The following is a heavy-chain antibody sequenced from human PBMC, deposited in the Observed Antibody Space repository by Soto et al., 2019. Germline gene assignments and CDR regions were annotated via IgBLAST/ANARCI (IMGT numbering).Heavy chain of an antibody. V-gene: IGHV3-64*01. D-gene: IGHD6-19*01. Sequence: EVQLVESGGGLVQPGGSLRLSCAASGFTFSTYAMHWVRQAPGKGLEYVSAISSNGGSTYYANSVKGRFTISRDNSKNTPYLQMGSLRAEEMAVYYGARAESSGWSSAEYFQHWGQGTLVTVSS. CDR1: GFTFSTYA. J-gene: IGHJ1*01. CDR2: ISSNGGST. CDR3: ARAESSGWSSAEYFQH.